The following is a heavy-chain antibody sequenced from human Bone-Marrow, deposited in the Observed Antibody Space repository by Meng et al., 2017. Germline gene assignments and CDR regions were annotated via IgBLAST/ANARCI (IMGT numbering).Heavy chain of an antibody. J-gene: IGHJ4*02. CDR3: ARSGSSWQDY. CDR2: INTNTGNP. D-gene: IGHD6-13*01. Sequence: LVSAGSELKKPRASLKVSCKSSGYTFTRYAMNWVRQAPGQGLEWMGWINTNTGNPTYAQGFTGRFVFSLDTSVSTAYLQISSLKAEDTAVYYCARSGSSWQDYWGQGTLVTVSS. V-gene: IGHV7-4-1*02. CDR1: GYTFTRYA.